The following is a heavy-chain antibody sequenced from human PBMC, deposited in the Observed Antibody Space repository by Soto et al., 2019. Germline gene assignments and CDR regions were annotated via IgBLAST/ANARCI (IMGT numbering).Heavy chain of an antibody. J-gene: IGHJ5*01. Sequence: GGSLRLSCAASGLTFSRYAMSWVRQAPGKGLEWVSTFSGRGGGTYYADSVKGRFTISRDNFKSSLYLQMSSLRAEDTAVYYCAKCKIITTTSTSFDSWGKGTLVTVSS. CDR1: GLTFSRYA. CDR2: FSGRGGGT. V-gene: IGHV3-23*01. CDR3: AKCKIITTTSTSFDS. D-gene: IGHD3-22*01.